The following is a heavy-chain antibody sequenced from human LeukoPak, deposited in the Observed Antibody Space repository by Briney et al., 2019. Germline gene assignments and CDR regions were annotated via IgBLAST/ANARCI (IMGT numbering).Heavy chain of an antibody. J-gene: IGHJ4*02. Sequence: SETLSLTCTLSGGSISTYYWIWIRQPPGKGLEWIGYIYHSGSTNYNPSPKSRVTISVDTSQNQFSPKLSSGTAADTAVYYCARGGGYASPIGYWGQGALVTVSS. CDR2: IYHSGST. CDR1: GGSISTYY. CDR3: ARGGGYASPIGY. D-gene: IGHD5-12*01. V-gene: IGHV4-59*01.